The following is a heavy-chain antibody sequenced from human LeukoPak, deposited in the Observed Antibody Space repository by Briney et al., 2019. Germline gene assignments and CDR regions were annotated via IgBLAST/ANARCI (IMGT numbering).Heavy chain of an antibody. CDR2: ISAYNGNT. J-gene: IGHJ4*02. CDR1: GYTFTSYG. D-gene: IGHD2-15*01. CDR3: ARDLPGYCSGGSCYSSDY. V-gene: IGHV1-18*01. Sequence: APVKVSCKASGYTFTSYGISWVRQAPGQGLEWMGWISAYNGNTNYAQKLQGRVTMTTDTSTSTAYMKLRSLRSDDTAVYYCARDLPGYCSGGSCYSSDYWGQGTLVTVSS.